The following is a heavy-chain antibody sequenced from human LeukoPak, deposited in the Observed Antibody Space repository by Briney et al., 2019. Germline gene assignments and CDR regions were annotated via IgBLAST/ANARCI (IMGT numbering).Heavy chain of an antibody. CDR2: ISSSSSYI. CDR3: ASRKYRGAGVDY. V-gene: IGHV3-21*01. J-gene: IGHJ4*02. Sequence: GGSLRLSCAASGFTFSSYSMNWVRQAPGKGLEWVSSISSSSSYIYYADSVKGRFTVSRDNAKNSLYLQMNSLRAEDTAVYYCASRKYRGAGVDYWGQGTLVTVSS. D-gene: IGHD1-26*01. CDR1: GFTFSSYS.